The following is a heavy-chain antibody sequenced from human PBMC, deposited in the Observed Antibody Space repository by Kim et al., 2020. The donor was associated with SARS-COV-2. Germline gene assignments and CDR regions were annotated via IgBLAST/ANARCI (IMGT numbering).Heavy chain of an antibody. J-gene: IGHJ4*02. CDR3: ARVRQWLVSS. D-gene: IGHD6-19*01. CDR2: TI. V-gene: IGHV3-48*02. Sequence: TIYYADSVKGRFTISRDNAKNSLYLQMNSLRDEDTAVYYCARVRQWLVSSWGQGTLVTVSS.